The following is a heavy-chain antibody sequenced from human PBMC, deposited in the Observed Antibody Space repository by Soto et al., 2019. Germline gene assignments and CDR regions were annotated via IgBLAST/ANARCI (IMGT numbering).Heavy chain of an antibody. V-gene: IGHV1-8*01. Sequence: ASVKVSCKASGYTFTSYDINWVRQATGQGLEWMGWMNPNSGNTGYAQKFQGRVTMTEDTSTDTAYMELSSLRSEDTAVYYCATAMVRGVIKPFDYWGQGALVTVSS. CDR3: ATAMVRGVIKPFDY. J-gene: IGHJ4*02. CDR2: MNPNSGNT. D-gene: IGHD3-10*01. CDR1: GYTFTSYD.